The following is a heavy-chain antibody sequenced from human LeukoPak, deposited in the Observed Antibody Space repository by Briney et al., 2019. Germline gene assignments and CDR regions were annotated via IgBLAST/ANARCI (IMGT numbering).Heavy chain of an antibody. V-gene: IGHV3-64*02. CDR3: AKLLVPRIQLWSPPPVY. CDR2: INSNGRTI. Sequence: GGSLRLSCAASGFGFGYYDMHWVRQAPGKGLECVSAINSNGRTIHYADSVKGRFTVSRDNSKNTLYLQMNSLRAEDTAVYYCAKLLVPRIQLWSPPPVYWGQGTLVTVSS. J-gene: IGHJ4*02. D-gene: IGHD5-18*01. CDR1: GFGFGYYD.